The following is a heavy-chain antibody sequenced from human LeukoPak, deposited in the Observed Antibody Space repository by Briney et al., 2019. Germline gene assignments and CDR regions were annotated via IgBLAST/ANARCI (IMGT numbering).Heavy chain of an antibody. J-gene: IGHJ4*02. CDR2: ISGGGSSI. Sequence: GGSLRLSCAASGFTFSSYAMSWVRQAPGRGLEWVSVISGGGSSIHYADSVKGRFTISRDNSKNTLYLQMNGLRAEDTAVYYCTKGVIVVVPAARGFEYWGQGTRVTVSS. V-gene: IGHV3-23*01. CDR3: TKGVIVVVPAARGFEY. D-gene: IGHD2-2*01. CDR1: GFTFSSYA.